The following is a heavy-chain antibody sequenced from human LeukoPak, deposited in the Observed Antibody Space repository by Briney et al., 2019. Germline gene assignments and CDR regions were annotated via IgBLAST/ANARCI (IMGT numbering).Heavy chain of an antibody. CDR2: IYYSGST. V-gene: IGHV4-39*01. Sequence: NTSETLSLTCTVSGGSISSSSYYWGWIRQPPGKGLEWIGSIYYSGSTYYNPSLKSRVTISVDTSKNQFSLKLSSVTAADTAVHYCARHLRYSAYNYYLDPWGQGALVTVSS. D-gene: IGHD5-12*01. CDR1: GGSISSSSYY. J-gene: IGHJ5*02. CDR3: ARHLRYSAYNYYLDP.